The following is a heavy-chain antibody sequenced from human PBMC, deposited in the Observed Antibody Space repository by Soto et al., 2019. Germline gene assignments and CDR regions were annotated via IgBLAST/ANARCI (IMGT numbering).Heavy chain of an antibody. Sequence: QVQLVESGGGVVQPGRSLRLSCVASGFTFSSYAMHWVRQAPGKGLEWVAVISYDGSNKYYAYSVKGRFTISRDNSKNTLYLQMNSLRAEDTDVYYCARDLDSSGWVAFDYWGQGTLVIVSS. D-gene: IGHD6-19*01. J-gene: IGHJ4*02. CDR3: ARDLDSSGWVAFDY. CDR1: GFTFSSYA. CDR2: ISYDGSNK. V-gene: IGHV3-30-3*01.